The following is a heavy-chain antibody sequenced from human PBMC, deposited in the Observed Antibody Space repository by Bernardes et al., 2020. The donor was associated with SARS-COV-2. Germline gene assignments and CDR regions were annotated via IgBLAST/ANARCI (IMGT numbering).Heavy chain of an antibody. CDR2: IYYSGST. CDR3: SRVGAMGMDV. J-gene: IGHJ6*02. Sequence: TLSLTCTVSGGSISSYYWSWIRQPPGKGLEWIGYIYYSGSTNYNPSLKSRVTISVDTSKNQFSLKLSSVTAADTAVYYCSRVGAMGMDVWGQGTTVTVSS. D-gene: IGHD1-26*01. V-gene: IGHV4-59*01. CDR1: GGSISSYY.